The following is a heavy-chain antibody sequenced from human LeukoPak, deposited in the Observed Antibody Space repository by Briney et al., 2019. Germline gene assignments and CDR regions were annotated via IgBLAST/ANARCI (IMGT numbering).Heavy chain of an antibody. D-gene: IGHD2-21*01. CDR3: ARMPRWDCYDLDY. V-gene: IGHV4-59*01. CDR1: GGSISSYY. Sequence: PSETLSLTCTVSGGSISSYYWSWIRQPPGKGLEWIGYIYYSGSTNYNSSLKSRVTISVDTSKNQFSLKLSSVTAADTAVYYCARMPRWDCYDLDYWGQGTLVTVSS. J-gene: IGHJ4*02. CDR2: IYYSGST.